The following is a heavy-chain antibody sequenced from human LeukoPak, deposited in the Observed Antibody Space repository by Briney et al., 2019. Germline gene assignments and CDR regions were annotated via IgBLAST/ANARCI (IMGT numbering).Heavy chain of an antibody. CDR1: GYTFTSYG. Sequence: ASAKVSCKASGYTFTSYGISWVRQAPGQGLEWMGWISAYNGNTTYAQKLQGRVTMTTEISTCTDYLELRSLMYDDTVVYYCARDRYCSSSSCRFFALYFDYWGQGTLVTVSS. J-gene: IGHJ4*02. V-gene: IGHV1-18*01. CDR3: ARDRYCSSSSCRFFALYFDY. D-gene: IGHD2-2*01. CDR2: ISAYNGNT.